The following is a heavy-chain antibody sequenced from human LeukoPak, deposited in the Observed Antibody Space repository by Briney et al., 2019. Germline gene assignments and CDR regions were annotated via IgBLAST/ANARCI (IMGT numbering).Heavy chain of an antibody. D-gene: IGHD3-22*01. CDR3: ATRPRDSSGYYLGAFDG. CDR1: GFIFSSYA. J-gene: IGHJ3*01. CDR2: IGASGADT. V-gene: IGHV3-23*01. Sequence: GGSLRLSCEASGFIFSSYAMAWVRQAPGKGLDWVSVIGASGADTYSSDSAKGRFTVSRDNSKATLFLHMSSLRAEDTAVYFCATRPRDSSGYYLGAFDGWGQGTTVTVSS.